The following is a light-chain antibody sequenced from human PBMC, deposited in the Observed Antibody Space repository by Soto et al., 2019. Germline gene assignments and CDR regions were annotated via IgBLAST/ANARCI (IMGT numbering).Light chain of an antibody. CDR1: QGISTY. V-gene: IGKV1-39*01. CDR3: QQSYSTPLT. J-gene: IGKJ4*01. Sequence: IQMTQSASSVSASIVDRFSITFRASQGISTYLGWYQQKPGKAPKLLIYAASSLQSGVPSRFSGSGSGTDFTLTISSLQPEDFATYYCQQSYSTPLTFGGGTKVDTK. CDR2: AAS.